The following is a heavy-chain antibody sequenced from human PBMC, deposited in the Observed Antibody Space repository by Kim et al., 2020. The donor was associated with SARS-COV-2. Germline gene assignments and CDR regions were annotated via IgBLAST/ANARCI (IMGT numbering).Heavy chain of an antibody. D-gene: IGHD2-2*01. CDR3: ARHTNPPYYYYGLDV. J-gene: IGHJ6*02. Sequence: KLQGRVTMTTDTSTSTAYMELRSLRSDDTAVYYCARHTNPPYYYYGLDVWGQGTTVTVSS. V-gene: IGHV1-18*01.